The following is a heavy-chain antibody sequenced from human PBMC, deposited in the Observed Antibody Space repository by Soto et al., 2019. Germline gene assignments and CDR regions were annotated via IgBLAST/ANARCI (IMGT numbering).Heavy chain of an antibody. D-gene: IGHD6-13*01. CDR2: ISSSGSTI. CDR3: ARDQYSSSWYYYGMDV. Sequence: GRSLRLACAASVFTSSSYEMNWVRQAPGKGLEWVSYISSSGSTIYYADSVKGRFTISRDNAKNSLYLQMNSLRAEDTAVYYCARDQYSSSWYYYGMDVWGQGATVTIAS. V-gene: IGHV3-48*03. J-gene: IGHJ6*02. CDR1: VFTSSSYE.